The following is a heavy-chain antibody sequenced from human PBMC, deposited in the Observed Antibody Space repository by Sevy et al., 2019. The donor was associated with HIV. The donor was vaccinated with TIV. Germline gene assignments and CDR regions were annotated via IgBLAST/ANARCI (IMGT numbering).Heavy chain of an antibody. CDR3: ASGSGSYYDAFHI. J-gene: IGHJ3*02. CDR1: GGSISGNF. Sequence: SETLSLTCSVSGGSISGNFWTWIRQPPGKGLEWIGYIYYSGSTNSNPSLKSRVSISLDTSKNQFYLRLNSVTAADTDVYYCASGSGSYYDAFHIWGQGTMVTVSS. D-gene: IGHD1-26*01. CDR2: IYYSGST. V-gene: IGHV4-59*01.